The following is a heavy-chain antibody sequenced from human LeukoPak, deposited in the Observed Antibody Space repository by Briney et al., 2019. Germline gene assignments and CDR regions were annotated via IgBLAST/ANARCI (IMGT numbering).Heavy chain of an antibody. V-gene: IGHV1-3*01. J-gene: IGHJ6*02. CDR3: AREKRDGYNYRYYYGMDV. Sequence: ASVKVSCKASGYTLTSYAMHWVRQAPGQRLEWMGWINAGNGNTKYSQKFQGRVTITRDTSASTAYMELSSLRSEDTAVYYCAREKRDGYNYRYYYGMDVWGQGTTVTVSS. CDR1: GYTLTSYA. D-gene: IGHD5-24*01. CDR2: INAGNGNT.